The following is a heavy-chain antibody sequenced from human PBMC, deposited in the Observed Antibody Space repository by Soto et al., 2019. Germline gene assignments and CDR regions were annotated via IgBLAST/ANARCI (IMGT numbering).Heavy chain of an antibody. CDR1: GGTFSSYA. Sequence: ASVKVSWKASGGTFSSYAISWVRQAPGQGLEWMGGIIPIFGTANYAQKFQGRVTITADESTSTAYMELSSLRSEDTAVYYCARDGSAMASRVYWGQGTLVTVSS. CDR3: ARDGSAMASRVY. J-gene: IGHJ4*02. CDR2: IIPIFGTA. D-gene: IGHD5-18*01. V-gene: IGHV1-69*13.